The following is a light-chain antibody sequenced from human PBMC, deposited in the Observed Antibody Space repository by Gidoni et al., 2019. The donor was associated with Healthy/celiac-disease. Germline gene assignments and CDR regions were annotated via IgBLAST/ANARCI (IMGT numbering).Light chain of an antibody. J-gene: IGKJ3*01. V-gene: IGKV1-39*01. CDR3: QQSYSSLFT. CDR2: AAS. CDR1: QSISIY. Sequence: DIQMTQFPSSLSASVGARVTITCRASQSISIYLNWYQQKPGKAPKLLIHAASTLQSGVPSRFSGGGSGTEFTLTISSLQPEDFATYYCQQSYSSLFTFGPGTKVDIK.